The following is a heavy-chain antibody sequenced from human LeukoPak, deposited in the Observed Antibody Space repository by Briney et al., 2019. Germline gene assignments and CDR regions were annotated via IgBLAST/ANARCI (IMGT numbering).Heavy chain of an antibody. J-gene: IGHJ4*02. CDR3: ARVRASLDY. V-gene: IGHV3-48*03. D-gene: IGHD3-10*01. CDR2: ISTSGSTR. Sequence: GGSLRLSCAASGFTFSSYEMNWVRQAPGKGLEWVSYISTSGSTRNYADSVQGRFTISRDNAENSLYPQMNSLRAEDTAVYYCARVRASLDYWGQGTLVTVSS. CDR1: GFTFSSYE.